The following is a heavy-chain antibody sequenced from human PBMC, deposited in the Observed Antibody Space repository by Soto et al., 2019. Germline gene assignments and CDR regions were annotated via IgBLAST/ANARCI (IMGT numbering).Heavy chain of an antibody. Sequence: PSETLSLSCAVSGYSISTGFNWAWIRQPPGKGLEWIGSIYHSGSTYYNLSLKSRVTISSDESKNQISLKLSSVTAADTALYYCARDWGTGFYKLASWGQGTLVIVSS. D-gene: IGHD1-1*01. CDR2: IYHSGST. V-gene: IGHV4-38-2*02. CDR1: GYSISTGFN. CDR3: ARDWGTGFYKLAS. J-gene: IGHJ1*01.